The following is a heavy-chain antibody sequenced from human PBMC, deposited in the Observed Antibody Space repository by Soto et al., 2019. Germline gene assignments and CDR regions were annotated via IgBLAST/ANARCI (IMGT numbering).Heavy chain of an antibody. CDR2: IKSKTDGGTT. D-gene: IGHD3-3*01. CDR1: GFTFSNAW. V-gene: IGHV3-15*07. J-gene: IGHJ4*02. CDR3: TTDPDPRYYDFWSGFGSIDY. Sequence: GGSLRLSCAASGFTFSNAWMNWVRQAPGKGLEWVGRIKSKTDGGTTDYAAPVKGRSTISRDDSKNTLYLQMNSLKTEDTAVYYCTTDPDPRYYDFWSGFGSIDYWGQGTLVTVSS.